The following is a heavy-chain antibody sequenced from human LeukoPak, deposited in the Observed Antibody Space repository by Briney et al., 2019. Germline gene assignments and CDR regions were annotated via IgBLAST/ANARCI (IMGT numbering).Heavy chain of an antibody. J-gene: IGHJ5*01. CDR2: ISSSSSYI. D-gene: IGHD3-10*01. CDR3: AKDAVRGSGRINWFDS. V-gene: IGHV3-21*04. Sequence: GGSLRLSCAASGFTFSSYSMNWVRQAPGKGLEWVSSISSSSSYIYYADSVKGRFTISRDNSKNTLYLQMSSLRAEDTAVCYCAKDAVRGSGRINWFDSWGQGTLVTVSS. CDR1: GFTFSSYS.